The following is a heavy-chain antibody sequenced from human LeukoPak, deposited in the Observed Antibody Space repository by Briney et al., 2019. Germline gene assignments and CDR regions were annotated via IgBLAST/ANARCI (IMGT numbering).Heavy chain of an antibody. J-gene: IGHJ4*02. D-gene: IGHD3-22*01. CDR3: ATYYEGTGYRFDY. CDR2: IYHSGRT. V-gene: IGHV4-4*02. Sequence: PSGTLSLTCTVSGGSISSNRWWSWVRQPPGKGLEWIGAIYHSGRTNYNASLKSRVTISVDKSNNQVSLKLSSVTAADTAVYYCATYYEGTGYRFDYWGQGTLVTVSS. CDR1: GGSISSNRW.